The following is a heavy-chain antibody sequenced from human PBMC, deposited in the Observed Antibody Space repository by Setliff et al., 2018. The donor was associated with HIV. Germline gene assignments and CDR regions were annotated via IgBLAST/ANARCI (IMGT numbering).Heavy chain of an antibody. CDR2: IYFSGNT. Sequence: SETLSLTCTVSSDSISSGGHYWSWIRHLPGKGLEWIGYIYFSGNTYYNPSLKSRASISADTSKNQFSLRLTSVTAADTAVYYCARGAPYCNHGICHLFDYWGHGTLVTVSS. CDR1: SDSISSGGHY. CDR3: ARGAPYCNHGICHLFDY. D-gene: IGHD2-8*01. J-gene: IGHJ4*01. V-gene: IGHV4-31*03.